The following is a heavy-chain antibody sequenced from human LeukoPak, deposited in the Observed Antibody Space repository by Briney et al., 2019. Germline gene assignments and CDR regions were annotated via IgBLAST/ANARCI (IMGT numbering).Heavy chain of an antibody. J-gene: IGHJ4*02. V-gene: IGHV4-59*11. CDR3: ARGIWDEVAGLYYFDY. D-gene: IGHD6-19*01. Sequence: KPSETLSLTCTVSGGSISSLYWSWIRQPPGKGLEWIGYIYYSGTTNYNPALRRRVTMSVDTSKNQFSLDLRSVTSADAAVYYCARGIWDEVAGLYYFDYWGQGTLVTVSS. CDR1: GGSISSLY. CDR2: IYYSGTT.